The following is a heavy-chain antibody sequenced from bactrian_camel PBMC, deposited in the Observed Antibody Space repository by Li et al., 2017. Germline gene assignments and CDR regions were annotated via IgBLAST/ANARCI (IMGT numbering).Heavy chain of an antibody. J-gene: IGHJ4*01. Sequence: QLVESGGGSVQAGGSLRLSCAASGFTLSSYRTYWVRQAPGKGLEWVSIINRGGTTYYADSMKGRFTISRDNATNMVYLQMNSLKPEDTAVYYCVSLVGRPLVHQGTQVTVS. V-gene: IGHV3S25*01. D-gene: IGHD2*01. CDR2: IINRGGTT. CDR1: GFTLSSYR.